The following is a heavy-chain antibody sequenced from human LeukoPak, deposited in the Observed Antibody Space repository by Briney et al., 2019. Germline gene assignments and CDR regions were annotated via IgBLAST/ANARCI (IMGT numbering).Heavy chain of an antibody. J-gene: IGHJ4*02. V-gene: IGHV3-30*18. Sequence: GRSLRLSCAASGFTFSSYCMHWVRQAPGKGLEWVAVISYDGSNKYYADSMKGRFTISRDNSKNTLYLQMYSLRAEDTAVYYCAKDINSYGTPYFDYWGQGTLVTVSS. CDR1: GFTFSSYC. CDR3: AKDINSYGTPYFDY. CDR2: ISYDGSNK. D-gene: IGHD5-18*01.